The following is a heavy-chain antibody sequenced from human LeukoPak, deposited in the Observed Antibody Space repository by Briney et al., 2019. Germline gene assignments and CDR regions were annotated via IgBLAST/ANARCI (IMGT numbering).Heavy chain of an antibody. D-gene: IGHD3-10*01. V-gene: IGHV4-59*11. CDR3: ARGGGRGLYYYYYMDV. Sequence: SETLSLTCTVSGGSISSHYWSWIRQPPGKGLEWIGYIYYSGSTNYNPSLKSRVTISVDTSKNQFSLKLSSGTAADPAVYYCARGGGRGLYYYYYMDVWGKGTTVTVSS. CDR1: GGSISSHY. CDR2: IYYSGST. J-gene: IGHJ6*03.